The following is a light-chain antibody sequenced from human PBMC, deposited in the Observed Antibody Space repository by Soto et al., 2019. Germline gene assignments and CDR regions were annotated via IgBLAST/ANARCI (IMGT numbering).Light chain of an antibody. Sequence: DIQMTQSPSSLSASVGDRVTITCLASESIISYLNWYQQKPGKAPKLLIYAASSLQSGVTSRFSGSGSGTDLTLTISSLQPEDFATYYCQQSYSTPRTFGQGTQV. CDR1: ESIISY. CDR3: QQSYSTPRT. J-gene: IGKJ2*01. CDR2: AAS. V-gene: IGKV1-39*01.